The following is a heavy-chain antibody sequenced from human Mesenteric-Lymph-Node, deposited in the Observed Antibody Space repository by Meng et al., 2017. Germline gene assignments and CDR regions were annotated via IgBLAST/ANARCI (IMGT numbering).Heavy chain of an antibody. CDR2: ISWNSSSI. CDR1: GFTFDDYA. CDR3: AKGRIAVAGIEHDAFDI. V-gene: IGHV3-9*03. D-gene: IGHD6-19*01. Sequence: GGSLRLSCAASGFTFDDYAKHWVRQAPGKGLEWVSGISWNSSSIGYADSVKGRFTISRDNAKNSLYLQMNSLRAEDMALYYCAKGRIAVAGIEHDAFDIWGQGTMVIVSS. J-gene: IGHJ3*02.